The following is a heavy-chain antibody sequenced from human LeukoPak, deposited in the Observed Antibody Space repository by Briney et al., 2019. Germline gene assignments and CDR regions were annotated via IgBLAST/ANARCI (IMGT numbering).Heavy chain of an antibody. V-gene: IGHV1-2*02. CDR2: INPNSGGT. J-gene: IGHJ6*03. CDR1: GYTFTGYC. D-gene: IGHD3-3*02. CDR3: ASHFWGLPSYYYYYMDV. Sequence: ASVKVSCKASGYTFTGYCMHWVRQAPGQGLEWMGWINPNSGGTNYAQKFQGRVTMTRDTSISTAYMELSRLRSDDTAVYYCASHFWGLPSYYYYYMDVWGKGTTVTVSS.